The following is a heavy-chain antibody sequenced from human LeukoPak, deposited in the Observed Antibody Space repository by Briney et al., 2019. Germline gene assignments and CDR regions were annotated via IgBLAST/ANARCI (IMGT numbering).Heavy chain of an antibody. V-gene: IGHV1-18*01. CDR1: VYPYTSYC. D-gene: IGHD2-2*01. Sequence: PTEKLFYRASVYPYTSYCIIGARHPSGQGREYMIWKRAYNGNTNSAQRLQGRVTMTTDTSTSTAYMELRSLRSDDTAVYYCARCWSIVVTTPTWFDYWGQGTLVTVSS. CDR2: KRAYNGNT. J-gene: IGHJ4*02. CDR3: ARCWSIVVTTPTWFDY.